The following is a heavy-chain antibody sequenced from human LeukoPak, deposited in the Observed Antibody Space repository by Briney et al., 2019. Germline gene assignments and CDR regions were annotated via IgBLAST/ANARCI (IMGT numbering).Heavy chain of an antibody. CDR2: INSDGSST. V-gene: IGHV3-74*01. D-gene: IGHD1-26*01. J-gene: IGHJ4*02. Sequence: HPGGSLRLSCAASGFTFSSYWMHWVRQAPGKGLVWVSRINSDGSSTSYADSVKGRFTISRDNAKNTLYLQMNSLRAEDTAVYYCASGIVGATNDYWGQGTLVTVSS. CDR1: GFTFSSYW. CDR3: ASGIVGATNDY.